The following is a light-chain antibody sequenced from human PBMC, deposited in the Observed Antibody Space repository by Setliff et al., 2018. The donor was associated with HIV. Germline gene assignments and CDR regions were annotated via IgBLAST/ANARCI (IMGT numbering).Light chain of an antibody. Sequence: QSALTQPASVSGSPGQSITISCTGTSSDDGNYNLVSWYQQHPGKAPKIMIYEVTKRPSGVSDRFSGSKSGNTASLTISWLQADDEADYYCCSYASYSTYVLGSGTKVTVL. J-gene: IGLJ1*01. CDR1: SSDDGNYNL. V-gene: IGLV2-23*02. CDR3: CSYASYSTYV. CDR2: EVT.